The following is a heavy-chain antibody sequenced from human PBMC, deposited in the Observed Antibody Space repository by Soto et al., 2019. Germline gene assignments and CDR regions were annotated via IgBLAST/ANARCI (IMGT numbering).Heavy chain of an antibody. J-gene: IGHJ4*02. V-gene: IGHV3-23*01. CDR1: GFTFSSYA. CDR3: AKDDRVLRYFDWLLSPGIFDY. Sequence: PGGSLRLSCAASGFTFSSYAMSWVRQAPGKGLEWVSAISGSGGSTYYADSVKGRFTISRDNSKNTLYLQMNSLRAEDTAVYYCAKDDRVLRYFDWLLSPGIFDYWGQGTLVTVSS. CDR2: ISGSGGST. D-gene: IGHD3-9*01.